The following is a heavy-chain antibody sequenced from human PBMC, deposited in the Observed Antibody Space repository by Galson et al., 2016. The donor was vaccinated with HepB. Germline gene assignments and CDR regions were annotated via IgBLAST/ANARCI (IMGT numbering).Heavy chain of an antibody. D-gene: IGHD2-15*01. V-gene: IGHV3-33*01. CDR1: HFTFATYA. Sequence: SLRLSCAASHFTFATYAMHWVRQGPGRGLEWVALVWHDGKSTSYSDSVKGRFHISRDNSKNMMYLQMNSLRVDDTAIYYCAREDCTGGSCWGKNYFDYWGQGTLVTVSS. CDR3: AREDCTGGSCWGKNYFDY. J-gene: IGHJ4*02. CDR2: VWHDGKST.